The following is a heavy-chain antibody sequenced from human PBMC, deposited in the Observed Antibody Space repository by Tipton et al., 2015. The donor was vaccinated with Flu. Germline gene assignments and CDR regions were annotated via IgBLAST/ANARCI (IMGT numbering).Heavy chain of an antibody. V-gene: IGHV4-4*02. D-gene: IGHD2-2*03. CDR3: VRELEIALGPGARLDL. J-gene: IGHJ2*01. CDR1: GGSISSTNW. Sequence: GLVKPSGILSLTCAVSGGSISSTNWWSWVRQSPGKGLEYIGEISHSGSTNYNPSLKSRITMSVDKSTNEVSLTLSSVTAADTAVYYCVRELEIALGPGARLDLWGRGTLVTVSS. CDR2: ISHSGST.